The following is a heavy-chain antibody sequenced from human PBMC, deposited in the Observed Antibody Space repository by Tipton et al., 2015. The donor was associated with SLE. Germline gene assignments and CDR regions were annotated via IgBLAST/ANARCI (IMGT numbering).Heavy chain of an antibody. Sequence: SLRLSCAASGFTFSSYAMHWVRQAPGKGLEWVAVISYDGSNKYYADSVKGRFTISRDNSKNTLYLQMNSLRAEDTAVYYCAKVGGGGYWGQGTLVTVSS. J-gene: IGHJ4*02. D-gene: IGHD3-16*01. CDR2: ISYDGSNK. V-gene: IGHV3-30-3*01. CDR3: AKVGGGGY. CDR1: GFTFSSYA.